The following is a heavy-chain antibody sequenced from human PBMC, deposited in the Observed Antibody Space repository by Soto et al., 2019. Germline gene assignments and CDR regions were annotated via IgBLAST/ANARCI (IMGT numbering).Heavy chain of an antibody. CDR2: VSFDGRTE. CDR1: GFTFSSYG. CDR3: ARLARGFDY. Sequence: QVQLVESGGGVVQPGGSLRLSCAASGFTFSSYGMHWVRQAPGKGLEWVAGVSFDGRTEDYADSVKGRFTISRDNSKNTVFVQMNSLRDDDAAVYYCARLARGFDYWGQGTLVIVSS. J-gene: IGHJ4*02. V-gene: IGHV3-30*03. D-gene: IGHD3-10*01.